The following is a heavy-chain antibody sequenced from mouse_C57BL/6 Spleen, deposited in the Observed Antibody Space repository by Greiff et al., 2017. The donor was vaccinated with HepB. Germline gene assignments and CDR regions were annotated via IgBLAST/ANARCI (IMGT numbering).Heavy chain of an antibody. D-gene: IGHD4-1*01. V-gene: IGHV2-2*01. J-gene: IGHJ4*01. CDR1: GFSLTSYG. Sequence: VQLKESGPGLVQPSPSLSITCPVSGFSLTSYGVHWVRQSPGKGLGWLGVIWNGGSTDYNAAFISRLSISKDNSKSQVFFKMNSLQADDTAIYYCARTGTQFYYAMDYWGQGTSVTVSS. CDR3: ARTGTQFYYAMDY. CDR2: IWNGGST.